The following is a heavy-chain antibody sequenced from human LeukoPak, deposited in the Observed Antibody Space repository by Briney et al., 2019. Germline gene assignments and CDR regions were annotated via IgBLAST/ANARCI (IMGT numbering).Heavy chain of an antibody. CDR1: GGTFSSYA. J-gene: IGHJ4*02. Sequence: SVKVSCMASGGTFSSYAISWVRQAPGQGLEWMGRIIPIFGTANYAQKFQGRVTITADKSTSTAYMELSSLRSEDTAVYYCARDLAVAGTGPSDYWGQGTLVTVSS. V-gene: IGHV1-69*06. D-gene: IGHD6-19*01. CDR2: IIPIFGTA. CDR3: ARDLAVAGTGPSDY.